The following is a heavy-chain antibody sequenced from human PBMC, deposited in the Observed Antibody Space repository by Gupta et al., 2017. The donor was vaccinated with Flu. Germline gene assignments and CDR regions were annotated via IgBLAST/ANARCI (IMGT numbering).Heavy chain of an antibody. CDR2: ITWNSAFM. Sequence: EAPLVESGGVLTPPGRSLRLSCAASGFSFDDYAMHWFRQPPGKGLEWVAGITWNSAFMGLADSVKGRVTISRDDAKKFLYLQMNSLRPEDTALYYCVKDMGPNIGPAMDVWGQGIAVSVS. CDR3: VKDMGPNIGPAMDV. CDR1: GFSFDDYA. J-gene: IGHJ6*02. D-gene: IGHD2-8*01. V-gene: IGHV3-9*01.